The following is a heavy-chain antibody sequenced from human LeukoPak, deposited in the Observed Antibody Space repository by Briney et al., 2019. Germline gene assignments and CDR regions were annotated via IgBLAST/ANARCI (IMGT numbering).Heavy chain of an antibody. V-gene: IGHV4-39*07. J-gene: IGHJ5*02. CDR3: ARALLRSDYLDP. Sequence: PSQTLSLTCTVSGGSISSSSYYWGWIRQPPGKGLEWIGSIYYSGSTYYNPSLKSRVTISVDTSKNQFSLKLSSVTAADTAVYYCARALLRSDYLDPWGQGTLVTVSS. D-gene: IGHD4-17*01. CDR2: IYYSGST. CDR1: GGSISSSSYY.